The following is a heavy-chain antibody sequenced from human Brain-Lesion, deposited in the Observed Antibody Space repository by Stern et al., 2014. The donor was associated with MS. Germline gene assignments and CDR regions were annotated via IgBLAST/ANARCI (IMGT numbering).Heavy chain of an antibody. CDR1: GLTFGSWA. V-gene: IGHV3-30*18. CDR3: AKDRQYLTYFFDH. Sequence: QVQLVESGGGVVQPGRPLGPSCVASGLTFGSWAMHWVRQAPGKGLEWGAGVSYDGSNKYYADSVKGRFTISRDNSQNTLYMQMSSLRPEDTAVYYCAKDRQYLTYFFDHWGQGSLVTVSS. CDR2: VSYDGSNK. J-gene: IGHJ5*02. D-gene: IGHD2/OR15-2a*01.